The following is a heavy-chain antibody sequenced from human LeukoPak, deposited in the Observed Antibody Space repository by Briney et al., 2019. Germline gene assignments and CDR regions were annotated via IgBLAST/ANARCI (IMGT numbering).Heavy chain of an antibody. Sequence: GESLKISCKGSGYSFTSYWIGWARQMPGKGLEWMGIIYPGDSDTRYSPSFQGQVTISADKSISTAYLQWSSLQASDTAMYYCARRSRGYCSSTSCSFDYWGQGTLVTVSS. CDR3: ARRSRGYCSSTSCSFDY. CDR2: IYPGDSDT. D-gene: IGHD2-2*01. CDR1: GYSFTSYW. V-gene: IGHV5-51*01. J-gene: IGHJ4*02.